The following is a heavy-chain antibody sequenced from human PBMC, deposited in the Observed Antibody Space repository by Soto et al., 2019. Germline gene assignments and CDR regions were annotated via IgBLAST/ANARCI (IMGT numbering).Heavy chain of an antibody. CDR2: INPNSSGT. D-gene: IGHD3-22*01. CDR3: ASYLIVDGPDNYGMDV. J-gene: IGHJ6*02. V-gene: IGHV1-2*02. CDR1: GYSLRSNY. Sequence: QVQLVQSGAEVKKPGASVKVSCKASGYSLRSNYVHWVRQAPGQGLACMGWINPNSSGTVYAQKFQGRVSMTRDASLTSADMHLNRLTSDDTAVYYCASYLIVDGPDNYGMDVCGQGTTVTVSS.